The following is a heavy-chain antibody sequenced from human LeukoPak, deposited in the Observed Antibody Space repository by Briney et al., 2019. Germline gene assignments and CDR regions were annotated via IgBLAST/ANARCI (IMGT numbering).Heavy chain of an antibody. V-gene: IGHV3-23*01. D-gene: IGHD5-12*01. CDR2: ISRSGSGGNT. J-gene: IGHJ4*02. CDR3: AKDYGPDIVGTIGGY. CDR1: GVTLSSYA. Sequence: GGSLRLSCAASGVTLSSYAMSWARQAPGKGLEWVSGISRSGSGGNTYYADSVKGRFTLSRDNSKNTLYLQMNSLRADDTAIYYCAKDYGPDIVGTIGGYWGQGTLVTVSS.